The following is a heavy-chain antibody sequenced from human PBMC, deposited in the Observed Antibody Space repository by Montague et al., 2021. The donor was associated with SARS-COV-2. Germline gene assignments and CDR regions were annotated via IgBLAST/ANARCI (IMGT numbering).Heavy chain of an antibody. D-gene: IGHD5-12*01. CDR3: ARTGAYDHFDY. J-gene: IGHJ4*02. Sequence: SETLSLTCTVSGGSVNSTSWWSWVRQPPGKGLEWIAEVYRTGGTTFNPSFRSRVTLSIDRSKNLFSLNLNSVTVADTAVYYCARTGAYDHFDYWGPGTLVIVSS. V-gene: IGHV4-4*02. CDR1: GGSVNSTSW. CDR2: VYRTGGT.